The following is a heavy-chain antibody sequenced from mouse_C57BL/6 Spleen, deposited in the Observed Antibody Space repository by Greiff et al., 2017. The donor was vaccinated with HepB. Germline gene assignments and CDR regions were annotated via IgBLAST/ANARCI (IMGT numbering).Heavy chain of an antibody. CDR3: ARQRRYYGNYEYYFDY. CDR2: ISGGGGNT. V-gene: IGHV5-9*01. Sequence: EVHLVESGGGLVKPGGSLKLSCAASGFTFSSYTMSWVRQTPEKRLEWVATISGGGGNTYYPDSVKGRFTISRDNAKNTLYLQMSSLRSEDTALYYCARQRRYYGNYEYYFDYWGQGTTLTVSS. CDR1: GFTFSSYT. J-gene: IGHJ2*01. D-gene: IGHD2-1*01.